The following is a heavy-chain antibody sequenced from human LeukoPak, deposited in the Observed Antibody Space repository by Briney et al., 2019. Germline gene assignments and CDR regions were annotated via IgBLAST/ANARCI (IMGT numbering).Heavy chain of an antibody. J-gene: IGHJ1*01. CDR2: SSSIGGRT. CDR1: GFTFSSHG. Sequence: AGGSLRLSCAASGFTFSSHGMNWVRQAPGKGLEWVSGSSSIGGRTYYADSVKGRFTVTRDNSRSTLHLQMNSLRVEDTGVYYCAKDDAWGRFYHWGQGTLVTVSS. CDR3: AKDDAWGRFYH. V-gene: IGHV3-23*01. D-gene: IGHD3-16*01.